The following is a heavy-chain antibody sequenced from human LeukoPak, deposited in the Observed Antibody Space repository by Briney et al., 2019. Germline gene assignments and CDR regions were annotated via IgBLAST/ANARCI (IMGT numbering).Heavy chain of an antibody. D-gene: IGHD5-24*01. CDR1: GYTFTGYY. J-gene: IGHJ4*02. Sequence: ASVKVSCKASGYTFTGYYMHWVRQAPGQGLEWMGWINPNSGGTNYAQKFQGRVTMTRDTSISTAYMELSRLRSDDTAVYYCAREPLDGYNYVVDYWGQGTLVTVSS. CDR3: AREPLDGYNYVVDY. CDR2: INPNSGGT. V-gene: IGHV1-2*02.